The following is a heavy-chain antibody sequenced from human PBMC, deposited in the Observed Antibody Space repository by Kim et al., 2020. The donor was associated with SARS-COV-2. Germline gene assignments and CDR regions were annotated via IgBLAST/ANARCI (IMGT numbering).Heavy chain of an antibody. D-gene: IGHD6-19*01. CDR2: ISYDGSNK. V-gene: IGHV3-30*18. CDR1: GFTFSSYG. CDR3: AKEGQWPLDYGMDV. J-gene: IGHJ6*02. Sequence: GGSLRLSCAASGFTFSSYGMHWVRQAPGKGLEWVAVISYDGSNKYDADSVKGRFTISRDNSKNTLYLQMNSLRAEDTAVYYCAKEGQWPLDYGMDVWGQGTTVTVSS.